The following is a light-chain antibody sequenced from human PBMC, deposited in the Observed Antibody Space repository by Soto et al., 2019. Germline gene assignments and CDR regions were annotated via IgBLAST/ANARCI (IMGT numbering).Light chain of an antibody. V-gene: IGLV1-40*01. CDR2: GNS. Sequence: QSVLTQPPSVSGAPGQRVTISCTGSSSNIGAGYDVHWYQQLPGTAPKLLIYGNSNRPSGVPDRFSGSKSGTSASLAITGLQAEDGAYYYFQSYGSRLRGVFRGGTQLTVL. J-gene: IGLJ2*01. CDR3: QSYGSRLRGV. CDR1: SSNIGAGYD.